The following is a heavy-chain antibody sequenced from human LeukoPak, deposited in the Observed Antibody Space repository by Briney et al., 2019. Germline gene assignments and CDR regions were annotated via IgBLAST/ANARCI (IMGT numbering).Heavy chain of an antibody. CDR1: GFTVSNNY. CDR2: IYSGGNT. D-gene: IGHD2-15*01. Sequence: HTGGSLRLSCAASGFTVSNNYMSWVRQAPGKGLEWVSIIYSGGNTNYADSVRGRFTISRDNSENTLHLQMNRLRAEDTAVYYCARDGADRCSGGSCYYDYYGMDVWGQGTSVTVSS. J-gene: IGHJ6*02. CDR3: ARDGADRCSGGSCYYDYYGMDV. V-gene: IGHV3-66*01.